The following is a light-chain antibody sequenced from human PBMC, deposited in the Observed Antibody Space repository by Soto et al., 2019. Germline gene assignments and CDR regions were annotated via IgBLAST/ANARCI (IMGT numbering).Light chain of an antibody. CDR2: RAS. CDR1: QSVGGD. Sequence: EIVMTQSPVTLSVSPGERATLSCRASQSVGGDLAWYQQKPGQAPRLLIYRASTRATGIPARFSGSGSGTEFTLTISSLQSEDFAIYYCQQFSIWPPLTFGLGPKVEIK. V-gene: IGKV3-15*01. CDR3: QQFSIWPPLT. J-gene: IGKJ1*01.